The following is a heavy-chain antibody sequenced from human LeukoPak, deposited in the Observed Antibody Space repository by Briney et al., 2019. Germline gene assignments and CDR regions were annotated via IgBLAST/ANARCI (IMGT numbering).Heavy chain of an antibody. D-gene: IGHD4-17*01. Sequence: GGSLRLSCAASGXTFSDYYMSWIRQATAKGLDWVSYISSSSSYTNYADSVKGRFTISRDNAKNSLYLQMNSLRAEDTAVYYCARVRTLDDYGDYFDYWGQGTLVTVSS. CDR3: ARVRTLDDYGDYFDY. V-gene: IGHV3-11*06. CDR2: ISSSSSYT. J-gene: IGHJ4*02. CDR1: GXTFSDYY.